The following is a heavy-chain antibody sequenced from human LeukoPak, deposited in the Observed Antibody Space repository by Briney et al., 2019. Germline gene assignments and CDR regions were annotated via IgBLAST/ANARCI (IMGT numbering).Heavy chain of an antibody. D-gene: IGHD3-22*01. Sequence: SETLSLTCTVSGGSISSSSYYWGWIRQPPGKGLEWIGSIYYSGSTYYNPSLKSRVTISVDTSKNQFSLKLSSVTAADTAVYYCARAHPTGITMIVVPFDYWGQGTLVTVSS. V-gene: IGHV4-39*07. J-gene: IGHJ4*02. CDR2: IYYSGST. CDR3: ARAHPTGITMIVVPFDY. CDR1: GGSISSSSYY.